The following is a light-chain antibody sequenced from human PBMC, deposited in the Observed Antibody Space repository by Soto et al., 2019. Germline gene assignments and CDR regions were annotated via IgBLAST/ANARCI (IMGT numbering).Light chain of an antibody. J-gene: IGKJ3*01. Sequence: ENVLTESPGARDLFSGERATLSSRASQSVSSSYLAWYQQKPGQAPRLLIYGASSRATGIPDRFSGSGSGTDFTLTISRLEPEDFAVYDCQQYGSPYFGPGTKVDIK. CDR1: QSVSSSY. CDR3: QQYGSPY. CDR2: GAS. V-gene: IGKV3-20*01.